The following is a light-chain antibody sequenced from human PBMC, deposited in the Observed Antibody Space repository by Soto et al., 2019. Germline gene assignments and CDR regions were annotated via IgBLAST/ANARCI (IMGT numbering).Light chain of an antibody. CDR2: EDY. J-gene: IGLJ3*02. Sequence: QSALTQPASVSGSPGQSITISCTGTSTDVGGYNIVTWFRQHPGKAPKHIIQEDYKRPSGVPNRFSGSKSGNTASLTISGLQAEDDADYYCSSYAGPTTFGVFGGGTKLTVL. CDR1: STDVGGYNI. V-gene: IGLV2-23*02. CDR3: SSYAGPTTFGV.